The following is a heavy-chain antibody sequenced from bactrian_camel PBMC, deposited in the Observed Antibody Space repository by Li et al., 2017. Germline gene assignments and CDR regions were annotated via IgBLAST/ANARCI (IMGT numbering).Heavy chain of an antibody. CDR2: IRWDSGIV. D-gene: IGHD2*01. CDR1: GFPLSDSW. V-gene: IGHV3S25*01. J-gene: IGHJ4*01. Sequence: QLVESGGGLVQPGGSLRLSCVASGFPLSDSWMHWFRQAPGKEFEWMSAIRWDSGIVNYADSVRGRFTMSRDNAQNTVYLQMNSLKPEDTAVYYCVSLVGRPLVHQGTQVTVS.